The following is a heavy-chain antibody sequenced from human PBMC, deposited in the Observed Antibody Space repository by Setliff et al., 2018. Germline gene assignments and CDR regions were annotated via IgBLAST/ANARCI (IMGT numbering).Heavy chain of an antibody. V-gene: IGHV4-39*01. CDR3: ARRETYYNFWSGYYAY. CDR2: IYYSGST. J-gene: IGHJ4*02. CDR1: GGSISSSSYY. Sequence: SETLSLTCTVSGGSISSSSYYWGWIRQPPGKGLEWIGSIYYSGSTYYNPSLKSRVTISVDTSKNQFSLTLSSVTAADTAVYYCARRETYYNFWSGYYAYWGQGTPVTVSS. D-gene: IGHD3-3*01.